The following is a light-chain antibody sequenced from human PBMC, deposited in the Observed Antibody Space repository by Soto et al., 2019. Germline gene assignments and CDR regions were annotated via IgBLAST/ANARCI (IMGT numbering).Light chain of an antibody. Sequence: EIVMTQSPATLSVSPGERATLSCRASQSVSSTVAWYQQKPGQAPRLLIYGASTRATGIPARFSGSGSGTEFTLTISSLPSDDFAVYYCQQYYSWWTFGQGTKLEIK. CDR1: QSVSST. CDR2: GAS. V-gene: IGKV3-15*01. CDR3: QQYYSWWT. J-gene: IGKJ1*01.